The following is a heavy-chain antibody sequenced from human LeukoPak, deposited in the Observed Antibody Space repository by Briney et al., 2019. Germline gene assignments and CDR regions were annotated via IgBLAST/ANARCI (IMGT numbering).Heavy chain of an antibody. D-gene: IGHD1-26*01. CDR1: GYTFTSYY. CDR2: INPSGGST. V-gene: IGHV1-46*01. CDR3: ARDLYSGSFRYYYYYMDV. Sequence: ASVKVSCKASGYTFTSYYMHWVRQAPGQGLEWMGIINPSGGSTSYAQKFQGRVTMTRDTSTSTVYMELSSLRSEDTAVYYCARDLYSGSFRYYYYYMDVWGKGTTVTVSS. J-gene: IGHJ6*03.